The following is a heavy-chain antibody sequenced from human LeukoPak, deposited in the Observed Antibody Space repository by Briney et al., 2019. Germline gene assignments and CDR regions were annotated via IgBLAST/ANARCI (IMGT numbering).Heavy chain of an antibody. Sequence: GGSLRLSCAASGFPLNSRWMHWVRQAPGKGLMWVSRIESDGIASTYAESVKGRFTISRDDAKNTLYLQMSSLGLDDTAVYFCARGGARSHDYWGQGTLVTVSS. J-gene: IGHJ4*02. V-gene: IGHV3-74*03. CDR2: IESDGIAS. CDR3: ARGGARSHDY. CDR1: GFPLNSRW. D-gene: IGHD1-26*01.